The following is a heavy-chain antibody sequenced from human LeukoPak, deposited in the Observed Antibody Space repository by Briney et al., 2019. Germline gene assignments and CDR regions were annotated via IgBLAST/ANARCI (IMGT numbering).Heavy chain of an antibody. CDR3: ARDPGTYTGSYYGLN. CDR1: GGTFTSYA. J-gene: IGHJ4*02. Sequence: SVKVSCKASGGTFTSYAISWVRQAPGQGLEWMGGIIPIFGTANYAQKFQGRVTITADESTSTAYMELSSLRSDDTAVYYCARDPGTYTGSYYGLNWGQGTLVTV. V-gene: IGHV1-69*13. D-gene: IGHD1-26*01. CDR2: IIPIFGTA.